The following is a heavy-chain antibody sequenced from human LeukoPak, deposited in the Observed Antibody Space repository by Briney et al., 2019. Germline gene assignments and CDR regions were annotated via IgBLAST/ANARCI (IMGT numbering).Heavy chain of an antibody. D-gene: IGHD6-6*01. J-gene: IGHJ6*03. CDR2: IIPIFGTA. Sequence: SVKDSRKASGGTFSSYAISWVRQAPGQGLEWMGGIIPIFGTANYAQKFQGRVTITTAESTSTAYMELTRQRTEDTAVYYCARAIAAPLYYYYMDVWGKRTTVTVSS. V-gene: IGHV1-69*05. CDR3: ARAIAAPLYYYYMDV. CDR1: GGTFSSYA.